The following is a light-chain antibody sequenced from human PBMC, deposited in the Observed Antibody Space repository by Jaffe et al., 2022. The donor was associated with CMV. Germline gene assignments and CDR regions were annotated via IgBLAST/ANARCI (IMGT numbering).Light chain of an antibody. J-gene: IGKJ3*01. Sequence: EIVLTQSPATLSLSPGERATLSCRASQSIDIYLAWYQQKPGQAPRLLIYDASNRATGIPARFSGSGSETDFTLTIGSLEPEDFAVYYCQQRTNWPRFTFGPGTKVDIK. CDR2: DAS. CDR3: QQRTNWPRFT. V-gene: IGKV3-11*01. CDR1: QSIDIY.